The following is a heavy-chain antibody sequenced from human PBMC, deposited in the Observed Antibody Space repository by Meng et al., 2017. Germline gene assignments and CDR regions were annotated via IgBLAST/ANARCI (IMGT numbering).Heavy chain of an antibody. J-gene: IGHJ4*02. CDR3: ARDGKRGGYSFDY. V-gene: IGHV4-39*07. CDR2: IYYSGST. D-gene: IGHD5-24*01. CDR1: GGSISSSSYY. Sequence: SETLSLTCTVSGGSISSSSYYWGWIRQPPGKGLEWIGSIYYSGSTYYNPSLKSRVTISVDTSKNQFSLKLSSVTAADTAVYYCARDGKRGGYSFDYWGQGTLVTVSS.